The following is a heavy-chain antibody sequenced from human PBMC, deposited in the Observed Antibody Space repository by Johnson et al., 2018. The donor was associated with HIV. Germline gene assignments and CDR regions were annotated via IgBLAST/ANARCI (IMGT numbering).Heavy chain of an antibody. CDR2: ISGSGGST. J-gene: IGHJ3*01. CDR1: GFTFSSYA. D-gene: IGHD1-7*01. V-gene: IGHV3-23*04. CDR3: AREPELELQFSHAFDL. Sequence: VQLVESGGGLVQSGGSLRLSCAASGFTFSSYAMSWVRQAPGKGLEWVSAISGSGGSTYYADSVKGRFTISRDNAKNSLYLHMNSLRAEDTALYYCAREPELELQFSHAFDLWDQGTMVTVSS.